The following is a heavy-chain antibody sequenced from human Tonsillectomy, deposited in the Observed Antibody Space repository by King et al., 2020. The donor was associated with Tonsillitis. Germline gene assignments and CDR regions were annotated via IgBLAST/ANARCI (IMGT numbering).Heavy chain of an antibody. CDR1: GFTFSNYA. CDR3: AKDKGGFYGDYHFRY. D-gene: IGHD4-17*01. J-gene: IGHJ4*02. CDR2: ISGSGGNT. Sequence: VQLVESGGGLVQPGGSLRLSCAASGFTFSNYAMSWVRQAPGKGLEWVSGISGSGGNTYYPDSVKGRFTISRDNSKNTLYLQLNSLRAEDTAVYYCAKDKGGFYGDYHFRYWGQGTLVTVSS. V-gene: IGHV3-23*04.